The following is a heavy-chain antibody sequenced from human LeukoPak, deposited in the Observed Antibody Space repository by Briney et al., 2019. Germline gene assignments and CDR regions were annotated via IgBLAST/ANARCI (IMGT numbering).Heavy chain of an antibody. CDR2: ISGSGGST. CDR3: TTDFSGEGDY. D-gene: IGHD6-19*01. CDR1: GFTFSSYA. V-gene: IGHV3-23*01. J-gene: IGHJ4*02. Sequence: PGGSLRLSCAASGFTFSSYAMSWVRQAPGKGLEWVSAISGSGGSTYYADSVKGRFTISRDNAKNSLYLQMNSLRAEDTAVYYCTTDFSGEGDYWGQGTLVTVSS.